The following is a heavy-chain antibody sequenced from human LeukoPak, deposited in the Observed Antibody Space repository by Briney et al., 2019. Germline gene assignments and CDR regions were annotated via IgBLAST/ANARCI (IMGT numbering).Heavy chain of an antibody. V-gene: IGHV5-10-1*01. CDR1: GSRFTSNW. CDR2: IDPSDSYT. D-gene: IGHD2-15*01. Sequence: GESLKISCKGSGSRFTSNWITWVRQMPGKGLEWIGRIDPSDSYTNYSPSFQGHVTISDAKSMSIAYLQWRSRRASDTAMYYCARLLWYGSGPLDSWGQGTLVTVSP. CDR3: ARLLWYGSGPLDS. J-gene: IGHJ5*01.